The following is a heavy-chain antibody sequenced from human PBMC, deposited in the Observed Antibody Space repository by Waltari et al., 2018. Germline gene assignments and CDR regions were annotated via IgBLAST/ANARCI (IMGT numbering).Heavy chain of an antibody. Sequence: EVQLVQSGAEVKKPGESLKISCKGSGYSFTSYWIGWVRQMPGKGLEWMGIIYPGDSDTRYSPSFQGQVTISADKSISTAYLQWSSLKASDTAMYYCARRPTKRITMVQGDNFDYWGQGTLVTVSS. CDR1: GYSFTSYW. CDR2: IYPGDSDT. V-gene: IGHV5-51*03. J-gene: IGHJ4*02. D-gene: IGHD3-10*01. CDR3: ARRPTKRITMVQGDNFDY.